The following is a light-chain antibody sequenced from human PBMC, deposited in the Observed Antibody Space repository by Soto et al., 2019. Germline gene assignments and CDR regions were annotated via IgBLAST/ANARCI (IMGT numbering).Light chain of an antibody. CDR3: QQCYSRPRT. CDR1: QGVSSY. CDR2: GAS. J-gene: IGKJ1*01. V-gene: IGKV3-15*01. Sequence: AMTQSPATLSVSPRERATLSFRASQGVSSYLAWYQQKPRQAPRLLIYGASSRQSGIPARFSGSGSGTEFTLTISSLQPEDFATYSCQQCYSRPRTFGQGTKVDI.